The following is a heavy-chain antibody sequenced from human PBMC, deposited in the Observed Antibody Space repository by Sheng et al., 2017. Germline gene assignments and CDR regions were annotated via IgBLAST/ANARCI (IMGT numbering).Heavy chain of an antibody. D-gene: IGHD6-6*01. CDR1: GDSFSDYY. J-gene: IGHJ4*02. CDR2: IYYSGTT. V-gene: IGHV4-59*12. Sequence: QVQLQESGPGLVKPSETLSLTCTVSGDSFSDYYWGWIRQPPGKGLEWIGYIYYSGTTNCNPSLKSRVTISVDTSKNQFSLKLTSVTAADTAVYYCARYSSSEGYYFDYWGQGPGHRLL. CDR3: ARYSSSEGYYFDY.